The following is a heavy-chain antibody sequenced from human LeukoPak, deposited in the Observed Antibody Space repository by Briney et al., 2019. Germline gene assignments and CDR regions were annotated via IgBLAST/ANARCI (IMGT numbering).Heavy chain of an antibody. CDR3: AKGAFYYYDSSGYFDY. CDR2: ISWNSGSI. J-gene: IGHJ4*02. D-gene: IGHD3-22*01. CDR1: GFTFDDYA. V-gene: IGHV3-9*01. Sequence: GGSLRLSCAASGFTFDDYAMHWVRQAPGKGLERVSGISWNSGSIGYADSVKGRFTISRDNAKNSLYLQMNSLRAEDTALYYCAKGAFYYYDSSGYFDYWGQGTLVTVSS.